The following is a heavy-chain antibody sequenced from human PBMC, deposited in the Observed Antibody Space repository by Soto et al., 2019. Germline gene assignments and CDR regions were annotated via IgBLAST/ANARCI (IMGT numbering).Heavy chain of an antibody. D-gene: IGHD3-16*02. V-gene: IGHV1-69*06. CDR2: IIPIFGTA. J-gene: IGHJ4*02. Sequence: QVQLVQSGAEVKKPGSSVKVSCKASGGTFSSYAISWVRQAPGQGLEWMGGIIPIFGTANYAQKVQGRVTITADKSMCTAYMELSSLISEDTAVDYCASFPYSSGGVIVDYFDYWGQGTLVTVSS. CDR3: ASFPYSSGGVIVDYFDY. CDR1: GGTFSSYA.